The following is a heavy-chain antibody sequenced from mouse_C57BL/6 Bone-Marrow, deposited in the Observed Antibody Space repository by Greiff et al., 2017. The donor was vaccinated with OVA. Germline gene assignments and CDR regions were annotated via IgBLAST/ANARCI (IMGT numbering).Heavy chain of an antibody. D-gene: IGHD1-1*01. CDR1: GFTFSSYG. J-gene: IGHJ3*01. CDR3: ARPAVVPFAY. Sequence: DVQLQESGGDLVKPGGSLKLSCAASGFTFSSYGMSWVRQTPDKRLEWVATISSGGSYTYYPDSVKGRFTISRDNAKNTLYLQMSSLKSEDTAMYYCARPAVVPFAYWGQGTLVTVSA. V-gene: IGHV5-6*01. CDR2: ISSGGSYT.